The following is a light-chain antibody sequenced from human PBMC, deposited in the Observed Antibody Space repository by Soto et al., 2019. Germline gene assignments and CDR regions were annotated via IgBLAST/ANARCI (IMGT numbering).Light chain of an antibody. J-gene: IGLJ3*02. Sequence: QSALTQPAAVSGSLGQSITISCSGSGSDIGNYNLVSWYQQQPGKVPRLIIYEVNKGPSGVSNRFSGSKSGNTASLTISDLQPDDECLYYCCSHAGSSLWMFGGGTTVTVL. CDR1: GSDIGNYNL. CDR3: CSHAGSSLWM. CDR2: EVN. V-gene: IGLV2-23*02.